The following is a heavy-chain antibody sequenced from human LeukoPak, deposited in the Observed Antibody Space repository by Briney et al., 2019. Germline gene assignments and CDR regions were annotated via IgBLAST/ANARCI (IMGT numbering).Heavy chain of an antibody. V-gene: IGHV1-2*06. CDR1: GYTFTGYY. Sequence: ASVKVSCKASGYTFTGYYMHWVRQAPGQGLEWMGRINPNSGGTNYAQKLQGRVTMTTDTSTSTAYMELRSLRSDDTAVYYCARDLNYYGSDNNWFDPWGQGTLVTVSS. D-gene: IGHD3-10*01. J-gene: IGHJ5*02. CDR2: INPNSGGT. CDR3: ARDLNYYGSDNNWFDP.